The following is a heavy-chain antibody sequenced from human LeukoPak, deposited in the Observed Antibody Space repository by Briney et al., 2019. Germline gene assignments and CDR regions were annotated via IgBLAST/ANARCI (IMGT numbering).Heavy chain of an antibody. CDR2: INPNSGGT. D-gene: IGHD2/OR15-2a*01. V-gene: IGHV1-2*02. CDR1: GYTFTGYY. CDR3: ARDLSLANWFDP. J-gene: IGHJ5*02. Sequence: GASVKVSCKASGYTFTGYYIHWVRQAPAQGLEWMGWINPNSGGTHYAQKFQGRVTMTRDTSTSTAYMELSRLRSDDTAVYYCARDLSLANWFDPWGQGTLVTVSS.